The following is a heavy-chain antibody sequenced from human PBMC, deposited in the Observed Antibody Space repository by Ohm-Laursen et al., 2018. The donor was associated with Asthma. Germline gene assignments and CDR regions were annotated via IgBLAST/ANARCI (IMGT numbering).Heavy chain of an antibody. Sequence: TLSLTCTVSGGSISSGGYYWSWIRQHPGKGLEWIGYIYYSGSTYYNPSLKSRVTISVDTSKNQFSLKLSSVTAAYTAVYYCARGARRTYCGGDCSRSEYFQHWGQGTLVTVSS. CDR3: ARGARRTYCGGDCSRSEYFQH. J-gene: IGHJ1*01. D-gene: IGHD2-21*02. CDR2: IYYSGST. CDR1: GGSISSGGYY. V-gene: IGHV4-31*03.